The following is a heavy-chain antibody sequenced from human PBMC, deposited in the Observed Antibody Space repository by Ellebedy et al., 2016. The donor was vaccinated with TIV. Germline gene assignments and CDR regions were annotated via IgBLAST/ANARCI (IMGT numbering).Heavy chain of an antibody. J-gene: IGHJ6*02. V-gene: IGHV3-11*04. CDR2: ISSSGSTI. D-gene: IGHD3-10*01. CDR1: GFTFSDYY. Sequence: GESLKISCAASGFTFSDYYMSWIRQAPGKGLEWVSYISSSGSTIYYADSVKGRFTISRDNAKNSLYLQMNSLRAEDTAVYYCARDTHEYYYGSGSYLDYYYGMDVWGQGTTVTVSS. CDR3: ARDTHEYYYGSGSYLDYYYGMDV.